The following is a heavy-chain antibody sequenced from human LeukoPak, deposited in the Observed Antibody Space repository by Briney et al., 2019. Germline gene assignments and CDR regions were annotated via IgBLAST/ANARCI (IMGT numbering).Heavy chain of an antibody. D-gene: IGHD6-13*01. Sequence: ASVKVSCKASGYTFTSYAMNWVRQAPGQGLEWMGWINTNTGNPTYAQGFTGRFVFSLDTSVSTAYLQISSLKAEDTAVYYCARQQQLATRYYGMDVWGQGTTVTVSS. CDR2: INTNTGNP. CDR3: ARQQQLATRYYGMDV. CDR1: GYTFTSYA. V-gene: IGHV7-4-1*02. J-gene: IGHJ6*02.